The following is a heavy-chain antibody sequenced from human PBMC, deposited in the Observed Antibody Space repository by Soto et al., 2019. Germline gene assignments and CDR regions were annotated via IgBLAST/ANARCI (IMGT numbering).Heavy chain of an antibody. V-gene: IGHV1-69*06. CDR1: GSTFISYA. D-gene: IGHD5-12*01. Sequence: QVQLVQSGAEVKKPGSSMKVSCKASGSTFISYAISWVRQAPGQGLEWMGGIIPIFGTANYAQKFQGRVTITADKSTSTAYMELSSLRSEDTAVYYCCVGPTRGYFDYWGQGTLVTVSS. J-gene: IGHJ4*02. CDR3: CVGPTRGYFDY. CDR2: IIPIFGTA.